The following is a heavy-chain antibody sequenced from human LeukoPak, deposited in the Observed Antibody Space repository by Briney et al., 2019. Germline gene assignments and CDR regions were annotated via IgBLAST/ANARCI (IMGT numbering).Heavy chain of an antibody. CDR2: IIVGTGAT. V-gene: IGHV1-58*01. J-gene: IGHJ4*02. Sequence: SVKVSCKASGITATNFAVQWVRQARGQRLEWIGWIIVGTGATKCAQDFQHRVTITRDMSTRTLYMELTSLRSEDTAVYYCAADLSDPRRGASYLDSWGQGTLVTVSS. CDR3: AADLSDPRRGASYLDS. D-gene: IGHD1-1*01. CDR1: GITATNFA.